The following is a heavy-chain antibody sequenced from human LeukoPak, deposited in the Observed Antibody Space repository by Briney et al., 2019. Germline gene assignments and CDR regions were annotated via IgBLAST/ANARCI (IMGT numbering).Heavy chain of an antibody. CDR2: ISTNGGTT. CDR1: GFTFSTYA. Sequence: PGGSLRLSCSASGFTFSTYAMHWVRQAPGKGLEYVSSISTNGGTTYSAESSRGRFAISRDNAKNSLYLQMNSLRAEDTAVYYCATDLYYDSSGGDLWGRGTLVTVSS. CDR3: ATDLYYDSSGGDL. J-gene: IGHJ2*01. V-gene: IGHV3-64*04. D-gene: IGHD3-22*01.